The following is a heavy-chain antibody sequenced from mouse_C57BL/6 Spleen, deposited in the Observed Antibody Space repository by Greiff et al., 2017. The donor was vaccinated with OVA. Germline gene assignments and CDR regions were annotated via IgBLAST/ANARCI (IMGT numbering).Heavy chain of an antibody. J-gene: IGHJ2*01. CDR2: IYPRSGNT. CDR3: ARWGLFITTVVSDY. D-gene: IGHD1-1*01. CDR1: GYTFTSYG. Sequence: VHLVESGAELARPGASVKLSCKASGYTFTSYGISWVKQRTGQGLEWIGEIYPRSGNTYYNEKFKGKATLTADKSSSTAYMELRSLTSEDSAVYFCARWGLFITTVVSDYWGQGTTLTVSS. V-gene: IGHV1-81*01.